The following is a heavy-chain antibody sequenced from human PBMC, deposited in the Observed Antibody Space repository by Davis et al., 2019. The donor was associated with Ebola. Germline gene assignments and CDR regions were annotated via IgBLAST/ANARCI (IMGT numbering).Heavy chain of an antibody. V-gene: IGHV4-59*12. CDR3: ARGLTYYYDTRGYY. CDR1: GGSIRSYY. D-gene: IGHD3-22*01. CDR2: IHYSGST. Sequence: MPSETLSLTCTVSGGSIRSYYWSWIRQPPGEGLEWIGYIHYSGSTNYNPSLKSRVTISVDTSKNQFSLKLSSVTAADTAVYYCARGLTYYYDTRGYYWGQGTLVTVSS. J-gene: IGHJ4*02.